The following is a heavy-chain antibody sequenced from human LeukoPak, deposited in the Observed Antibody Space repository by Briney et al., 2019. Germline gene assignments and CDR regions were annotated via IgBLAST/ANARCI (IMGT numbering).Heavy chain of an antibody. CDR1: GYSFTSYW. CDR2: IYPGDSDI. Sequence: GESLKISCQGSGYSFTSYWIGWVRQMPGKGLEWMGIIYPGDSDIRYSPSFQGQVTISADKSISTAYLQWSGLKASDTAMYYCARLSRMATTLDAFDIWGQGTMVTVS. CDR3: ARLSRMATTLDAFDI. V-gene: IGHV5-51*01. J-gene: IGHJ3*02. D-gene: IGHD5-24*01.